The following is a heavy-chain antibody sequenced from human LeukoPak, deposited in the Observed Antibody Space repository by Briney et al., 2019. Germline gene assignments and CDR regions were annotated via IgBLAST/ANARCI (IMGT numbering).Heavy chain of an antibody. CDR1: GYTFTSYG. D-gene: IGHD3-9*01. CDR2: LSAYNGNT. CDR3: ARDYRYFDWLLSYYFDY. V-gene: IGHV1-18*01. Sequence: ASVKVSCKASGYTFTSYGISWVRQAPGQGLEWMGWLSAYNGNTNYAQKLQGRVTMTTDTSTSTAYMELRSLRSDDTAVYYCARDYRYFDWLLSYYFDYWGQGTLVTVSS. J-gene: IGHJ4*02.